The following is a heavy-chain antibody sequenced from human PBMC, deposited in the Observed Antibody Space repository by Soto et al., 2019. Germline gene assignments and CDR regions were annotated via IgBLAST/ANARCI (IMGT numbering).Heavy chain of an antibody. CDR3: ARTNSGYDSVHYYYYGMDV. J-gene: IGHJ6*02. CDR2: IYYSGST. D-gene: IGHD5-12*01. V-gene: IGHV4-39*01. CDR1: GGSISSSSYY. Sequence: WETLSLTCTVSGGSISSSSYYWGWIRQPPGKGLEWIGSIYYSGSTYYNPSLKSRVTISVDTSKNQFSLKLSSVTAADTAVYYCARTNSGYDSVHYYYYGMDVWGQGTTVTVSS.